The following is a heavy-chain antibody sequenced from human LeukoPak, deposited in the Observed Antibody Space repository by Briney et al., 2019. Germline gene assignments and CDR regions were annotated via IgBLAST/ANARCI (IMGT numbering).Heavy chain of an antibody. Sequence: GGSLRLSCAASGFTFSKSWMSWLRQTPEKGLEWVANIKEDGSAKYYVDSVKGRFTISRDNAKNSLYLQMNSLTAEDTAAYYCARVIGSYGDSAYWGQGTLVTVSS. D-gene: IGHD4-17*01. J-gene: IGHJ4*02. CDR3: ARVIGSYGDSAY. V-gene: IGHV3-7*01. CDR1: GFTFSKSW. CDR2: IKEDGSAK.